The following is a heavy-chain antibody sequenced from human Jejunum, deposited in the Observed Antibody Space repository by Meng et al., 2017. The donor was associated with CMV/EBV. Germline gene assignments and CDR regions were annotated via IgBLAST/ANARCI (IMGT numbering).Heavy chain of an antibody. Sequence: FTFSNYAIHWVRQAPGKGLEWVALISHDGSDKFYADSVKGRFVISRDDSMNTLYLQMNSLRAEDTALYYCARGLRGSWTGPLDNWFDPWGQGTLVTVSS. J-gene: IGHJ5*02. D-gene: IGHD3/OR15-3a*01. CDR3: ARGLRGSWTGPLDNWFDP. CDR1: FTFSNYA. CDR2: ISHDGSDK. V-gene: IGHV3-30*09.